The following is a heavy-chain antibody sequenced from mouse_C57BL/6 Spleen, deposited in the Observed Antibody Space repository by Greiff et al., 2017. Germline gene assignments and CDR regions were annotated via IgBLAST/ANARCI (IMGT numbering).Heavy chain of an antibody. D-gene: IGHD3-3*01. V-gene: IGHV5-16*01. CDR1: GFTFSDYY. Sequence: EVQRVESEGGLVQPGSSMKLSCTASGFTFSDYYMAWVRQVPEKGLEWVANINYDGSSTYYLDSLKSRFIISRDNAKNILYLQMSSLKSEDTATYYCARGDLFDYWGQGTTLTVSS. CDR3: ARGDLFDY. J-gene: IGHJ2*01. CDR2: INYDGSST.